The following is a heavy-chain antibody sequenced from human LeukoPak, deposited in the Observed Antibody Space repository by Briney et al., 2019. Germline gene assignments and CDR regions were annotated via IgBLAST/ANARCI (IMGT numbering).Heavy chain of an antibody. J-gene: IGHJ4*02. CDR3: ARASQWLAFDY. CDR2: ISVSGGST. CDR1: EFTFSSYA. V-gene: IGHV3-23*01. D-gene: IGHD6-19*01. Sequence: PGGSLRLSCAASEFTFSSYAMQWVRQAPGKGLEWVSGISVSGGSTWYADSVKGRFTISRDNSKNTLYLQMNSLRAEDTAVYYCARASQWLAFDYWGQGTLVTVSS.